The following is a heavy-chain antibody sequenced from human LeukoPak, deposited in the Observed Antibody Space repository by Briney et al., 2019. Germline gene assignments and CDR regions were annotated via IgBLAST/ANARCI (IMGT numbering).Heavy chain of an antibody. V-gene: IGHV3-33*06. CDR2: IWYDASNK. D-gene: IGHD6-19*01. CDR1: GFTFSSFG. CDR3: AKRPIDSSGWPFYFDY. J-gene: IGHJ4*02. Sequence: PGGSLRLSCAASGFTFSSFGMHWVRQAPGKGLEWVAVIWYDASNKYYADSVKGRFTISRDNSKNTLYLQMNSLRAEDTAIYYCAKRPIDSSGWPFYFDYWGQGTLVTVSS.